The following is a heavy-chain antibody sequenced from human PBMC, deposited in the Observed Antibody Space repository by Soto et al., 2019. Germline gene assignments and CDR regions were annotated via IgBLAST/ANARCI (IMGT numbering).Heavy chain of an antibody. D-gene: IGHD3-16*01. J-gene: IGHJ1*01. V-gene: IGHV3-30*19. CDR3: ARWGTTGGLDV. CDR1: GFTFRSYV. CDR2: TSYDGSDN. Sequence: ESGGGVVQPGTSLRVSCVGSGFTFRSYVIHWVRQAPGKGLEWVALTSYDGSDNYYDDSVRGRFTISRDNSRNTVDLQMDSLRLEDTALYYCARWGTTGGLDVWGQGTLVSVSS.